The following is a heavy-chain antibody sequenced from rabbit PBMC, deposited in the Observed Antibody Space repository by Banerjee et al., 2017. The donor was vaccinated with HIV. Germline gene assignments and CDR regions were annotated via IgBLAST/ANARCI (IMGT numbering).Heavy chain of an antibody. CDR3: ARYSRAWGWTRLDL. CDR1: GFTFSSYV. D-gene: IGHD4-1*01. V-gene: IGHV1S45*01. J-gene: IGHJ3*01. CDR2: INNGDGST. Sequence: QDQLEESGGGLVQPGGSLTLSCKASGFTFSSYVITWVRQAPGKGLEWIGCINNGDGSTYYATWAKGRFTISKTSSTTVMLQMTSLTAADTATYFCARYSRAWGWTRLDLWGQGTLVTVS.